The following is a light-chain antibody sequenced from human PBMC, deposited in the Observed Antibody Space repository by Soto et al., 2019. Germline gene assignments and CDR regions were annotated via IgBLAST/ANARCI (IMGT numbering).Light chain of an antibody. CDR3: QQYGGSPRT. J-gene: IGKJ1*01. CDR1: QGIGST. CDR2: GAS. V-gene: IGKV3-15*01. Sequence: EIVMTQSPATLSVSPGERATLSCRASQGIGSTLAWYQQKPGQTPRLLIYGASTRATGVPARFSGSGSGTEFTLTISRLEPEDFAVYYCQQYGGSPRTFGQGTKVDIK.